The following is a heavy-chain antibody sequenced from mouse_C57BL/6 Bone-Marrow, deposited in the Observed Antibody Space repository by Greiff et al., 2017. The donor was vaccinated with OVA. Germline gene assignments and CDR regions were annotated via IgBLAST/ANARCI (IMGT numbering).Heavy chain of an antibody. D-gene: IGHD2-1*01. J-gene: IGHJ2*02. CDR1: GYAFSSYW. CDR2: IYPGDGAT. CDR3: ARKGNYVPYFDY. Sequence: QVHVKQSGAELVKPGASVKISCKASGYAFSSYWMHWVKQRPGKGLEWIGQIYPGDGATNYNGKFKGKATLNADKSASTAYMQLSSLTSEDSAVYVCARKGNYVPYFDYWGQGTSLTVSS. V-gene: IGHV1-80*01.